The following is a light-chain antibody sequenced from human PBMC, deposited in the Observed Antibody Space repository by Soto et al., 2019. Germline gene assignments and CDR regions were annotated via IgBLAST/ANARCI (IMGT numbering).Light chain of an antibody. CDR1: SSNIEAGYD. V-gene: IGLV1-40*01. Sequence: QSVLTQPPSVSGAPGQRVTISCTGSSSNIEAGYDVHWYLQLPGTAPKLLIYGNTNRPSGVPDRFSGSKSGSSASLAISVLQDEDEAYYYFQSHDSSLHASVFGTGTKVTVL. CDR2: GNT. J-gene: IGLJ1*01. CDR3: QSHDSSLHASV.